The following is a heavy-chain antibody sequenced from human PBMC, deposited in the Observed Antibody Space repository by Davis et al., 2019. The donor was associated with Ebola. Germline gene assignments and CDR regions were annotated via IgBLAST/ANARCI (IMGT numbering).Heavy chain of an antibody. CDR1: GFTFSGYA. D-gene: IGHD3-22*01. V-gene: IGHV3-30*04. CDR3: ARGITMIVVNDAFEI. Sequence: GESLNIPCVASGFTFSGYAMHWVRQAPGKGLEWVAVISYDGSNKYYADSVKGRFTISRDNSQNTLSLQMNSLRAEDTAVYYCARGITMIVVNDAFEIWGQGTMVTVSS. J-gene: IGHJ3*02. CDR2: ISYDGSNK.